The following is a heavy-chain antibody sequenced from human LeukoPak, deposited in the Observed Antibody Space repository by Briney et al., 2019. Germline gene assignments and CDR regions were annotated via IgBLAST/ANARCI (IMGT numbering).Heavy chain of an antibody. D-gene: IGHD3-9*01. CDR3: ARRYCDFLPFDY. V-gene: IGHV4-39*01. CDR1: GGSISSSSYY. CDR2: IYYSGST. J-gene: IGHJ4*02. Sequence: SETLSLTCTVSGGSISSSSYYWGWIRQPPGKGLEWIGSIYYSGSTYYNPSLKSRVTISVDTSKNQFSLKLSSVTAADTAVYYCARRYCDFLPFDYWGQGTLVTVSS.